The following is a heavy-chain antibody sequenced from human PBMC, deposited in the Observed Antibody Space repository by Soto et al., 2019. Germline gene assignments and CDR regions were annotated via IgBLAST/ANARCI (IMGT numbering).Heavy chain of an antibody. CDR1: GGTFSSYT. Sequence: EASVKVSCKASGGTFSSYTISWVRQAPGQGLEWMGRIIPILGIANYAQKFQGRVTITADKSTSTAYMELSSLRSEDTAVYYCARDHYDILTGYSATFDYWGQGTLVTVSS. J-gene: IGHJ4*02. CDR2: IIPILGIA. V-gene: IGHV1-69*04. D-gene: IGHD3-9*01. CDR3: ARDHYDILTGYSATFDY.